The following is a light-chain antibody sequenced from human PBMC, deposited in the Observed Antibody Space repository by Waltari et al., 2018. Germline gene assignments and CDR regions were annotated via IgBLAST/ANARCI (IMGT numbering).Light chain of an antibody. J-gene: IGKJ3*01. CDR3: QQSYSTPLT. Sequence: DIQMTQSPSSLSASVGARVTLTCRASQTINSYLNWYQQKPGQAPKLLIYAASSLQSGVPSRFSGSGSGTHFTLTISSLQPEDFATYYCQQSYSTPLTFGPGTKVDIK. V-gene: IGKV1-39*01. CDR2: AAS. CDR1: QTINSY.